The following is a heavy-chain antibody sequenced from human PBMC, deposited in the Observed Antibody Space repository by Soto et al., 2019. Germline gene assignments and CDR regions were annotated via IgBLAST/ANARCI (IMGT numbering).Heavy chain of an antibody. V-gene: IGHV3-15*07. J-gene: IGHJ4*02. CDR1: GFTFSNAW. Sequence: EVQLVESGGGLVKPGGSLRLSCAASGFTFSNAWMNWVRQAPGKGLEWVGRIKSKNDGGTTDYAAPVKGRFTISRDDSKNTLYLQMNSLKPEDTAVYYCTAWYYDILTGQTSWGQGTLVTVSS. CDR2: IKSKNDGGTT. D-gene: IGHD3-9*01. CDR3: TAWYYDILTGQTS.